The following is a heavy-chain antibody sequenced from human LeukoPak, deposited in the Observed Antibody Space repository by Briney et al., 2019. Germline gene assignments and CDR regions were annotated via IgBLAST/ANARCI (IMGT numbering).Heavy chain of an antibody. D-gene: IGHD1-14*01. CDR3: AKEYLSGFDP. J-gene: IGHJ5*02. V-gene: IGHV3-30-3*02. Sequence: SCKASGYTFTAYYVHWVRQAPGKGLEGVAIISHDGNNKYYADSVKGRFTISRDNSKNTLYLQMNSLRAEDTAVYYCAKEYLSGFDPWGQGTLVTVSS. CDR2: ISHDGNNK. CDR1: GYTFTAYY.